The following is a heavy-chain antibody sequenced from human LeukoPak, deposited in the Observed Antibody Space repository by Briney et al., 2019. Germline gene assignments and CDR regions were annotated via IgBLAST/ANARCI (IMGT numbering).Heavy chain of an antibody. CDR1: GGSISPYF. V-gene: IGHV4-59*01. CDR3: ARDLKIGGNSGWYTFDY. CDR2: IYYSGTT. D-gene: IGHD6-19*01. J-gene: IGHJ4*02. Sequence: PSETLSLTCTVSGGSISPYFWSWIRQPPGKAMEWIGYIYYSGTTNYSPSLKGRVTISVDTSKNQFSLKLNSVTAADTAVYYCARDLKIGGNSGWYTFDYWGQGTLVTVSS.